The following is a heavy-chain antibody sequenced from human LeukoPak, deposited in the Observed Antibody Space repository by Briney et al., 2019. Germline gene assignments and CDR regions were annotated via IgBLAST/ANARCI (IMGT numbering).Heavy chain of an antibody. CDR1: GFTFSSCG. V-gene: IGHV3-33*06. CDR2: IWYDGSNK. J-gene: IGHJ6*03. D-gene: IGHD3-16*01. Sequence: PGGSLRLSCAASGFTFSSCGMHWVRQAPGKGLEWVAVIWYDGSNKYYADCVKGRFTISRDNSKNTLYLQMNSLRAEDTAVYYCAKNGGPGLWYYYYMDVWGKGTTVTVSS. CDR3: AKNGGPGLWYYYYMDV.